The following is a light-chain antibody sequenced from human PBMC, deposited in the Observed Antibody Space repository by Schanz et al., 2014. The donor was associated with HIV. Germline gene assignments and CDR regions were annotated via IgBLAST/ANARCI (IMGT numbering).Light chain of an antibody. CDR2: GAS. V-gene: IGKV3-20*01. Sequence: EIVLTQSPGTLSLSPGERATLSCRASESVSSSLLAWYQQRSGQPPRLLIYGASRRNTGIPHRFSGSGSVTDFTLTISSLEPEDFAVYYCHQYGDSPGTFGQGTKVEIK. J-gene: IGKJ1*01. CDR3: HQYGDSPGT. CDR1: ESVSSSL.